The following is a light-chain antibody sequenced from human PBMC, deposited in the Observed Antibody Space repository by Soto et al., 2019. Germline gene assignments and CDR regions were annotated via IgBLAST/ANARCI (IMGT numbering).Light chain of an antibody. CDR2: EVS. Sequence: QSALTQPPSASGSPGQSVTISCTGTSSDVGGYNYVSWYQQHPGKAPKFMIYEVSKRPSGVPDRFSGSKSGNTTSLTVSGLQAEDEAHYYCSSYAGSNVVVFGGGTKLTVL. V-gene: IGLV2-8*01. CDR1: SSDVGGYNY. CDR3: SSYAGSNVVV. J-gene: IGLJ2*01.